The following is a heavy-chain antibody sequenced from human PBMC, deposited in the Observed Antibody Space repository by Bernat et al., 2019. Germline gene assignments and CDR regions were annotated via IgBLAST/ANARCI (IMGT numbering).Heavy chain of an antibody. V-gene: IGHV1-2*04. CDR2: INPNSGGT. Sequence: QVQLVQSGAEVKKPGASVKVSCKASGYTFTGYYMHWVRQAPGQGLEWMGWINPNSGGTNYAQKFQGWVTMTRDTSISTAYMELSRLRSDDTAVYYCARVSGWPFSKVQQSQIDYWGQGTLVTVSS. CDR3: ARVSGWPFSKVQQSQIDY. CDR1: GYTFTGYY. D-gene: IGHD5-24*01. J-gene: IGHJ4*02.